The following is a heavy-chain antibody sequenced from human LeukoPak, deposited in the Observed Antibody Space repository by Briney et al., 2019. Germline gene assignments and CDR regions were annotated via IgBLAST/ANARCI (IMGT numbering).Heavy chain of an antibody. Sequence: KPSETLSLTCTVSGVSISTINYYWGWIRQPPGRGLEWIGNIYYSGSTHYNPSLESRVSISVDTSKNQFSLKLSSVTAADTAVYYCARVPGPNWFDPWGQGTLVTVSS. V-gene: IGHV4-39*01. CDR1: GVSISTINYY. CDR3: ARVPGPNWFDP. J-gene: IGHJ5*02. CDR2: IYYSGST.